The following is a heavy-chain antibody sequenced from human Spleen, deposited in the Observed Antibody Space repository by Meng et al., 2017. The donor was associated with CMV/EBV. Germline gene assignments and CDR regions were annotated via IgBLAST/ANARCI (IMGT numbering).Heavy chain of an antibody. Sequence: SGGSISSGDYYWSWIRQHPGKGLEWIGYIYYSGSSFYNPSLKSRVTVSVDTSKNQFSLKLSSVTAADTAVYYCARGPRTISTSLSLDYWGQGTLVTVSS. CDR3: ARGPRTISTSLSLDY. CDR1: GGSISSGDYY. CDR2: IYYSGSS. J-gene: IGHJ4*02. V-gene: IGHV4-31*02. D-gene: IGHD2-2*01.